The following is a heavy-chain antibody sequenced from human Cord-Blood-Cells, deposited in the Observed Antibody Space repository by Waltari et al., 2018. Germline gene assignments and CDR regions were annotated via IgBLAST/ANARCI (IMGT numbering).Heavy chain of an antibody. Sequence: VQLVGSGGGLVQPVGSRRRSCEASGFPFSKAWMSWVLQDPGKGMEWVGCIKSKTDGGTTDYAAPVKGRFTISRDDFKNTLYLQMNSLKTEDTAVYYCTTDEEKMYYYDSSHDAFDIWCQGTMVTVSS. CDR3: TTDEEKMYYYDSSHDAFDI. D-gene: IGHD3-22*01. CDR1: GFPFSKAW. CDR2: IKSKTDGGTT. J-gene: IGHJ3*02. V-gene: IGHV3-15*01.